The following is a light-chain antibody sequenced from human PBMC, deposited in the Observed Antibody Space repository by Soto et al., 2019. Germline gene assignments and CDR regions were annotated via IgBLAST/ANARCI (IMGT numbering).Light chain of an antibody. CDR2: GAS. CDR1: QSVSSSY. V-gene: IGKV3-20*01. Sequence: EIVLTQSPGTLSLSPGERATLSCRASQSVSSSYLAWYQQKPGQAPRLLIYGASSRATGIPDRFSGSESGTDFTLTISRLETEDFEVYYCQKYDSPPLTFGGGTKVEIK. CDR3: QKYDSPPLT. J-gene: IGKJ4*01.